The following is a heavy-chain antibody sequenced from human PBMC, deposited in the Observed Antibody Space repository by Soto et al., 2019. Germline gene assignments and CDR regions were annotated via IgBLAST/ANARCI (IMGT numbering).Heavy chain of an antibody. CDR1: GGSISSSSYY. CDR3: AGGDYYHSSGYYFYYYTMDV. V-gene: IGHV4-39*01. D-gene: IGHD3-22*01. CDR2: VYYGGST. Sequence: QLHLQESGPGLVKPSETLSLTCTVSGGSISSSSYYWGWIRQPPGKGLEWIGNVYYGGSTYYNPSLKIRVTISVETSKSQFSLKLSSVTAADTAVYYCAGGDYYHSSGYYFYYYTMDVWGQGTTVTVSS. J-gene: IGHJ6*02.